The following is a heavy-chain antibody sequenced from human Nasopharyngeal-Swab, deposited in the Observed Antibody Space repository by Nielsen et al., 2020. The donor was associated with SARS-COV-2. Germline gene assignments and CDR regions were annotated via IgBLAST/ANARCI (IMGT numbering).Heavy chain of an antibody. J-gene: IGHJ4*02. CDR3: AKVPLYDILTGYYKWGFDY. D-gene: IGHD3-9*01. Sequence: WIRQPPGKGLEWVSTIANGGTTTYYADSVRGRFTISRDDSKNTLYLQMSNLRAEDTALYYCAKVPLYDILTGYYKWGFDYWGQGTLVTVSS. CDR2: IANGGTTT. V-gene: IGHV3-23*01.